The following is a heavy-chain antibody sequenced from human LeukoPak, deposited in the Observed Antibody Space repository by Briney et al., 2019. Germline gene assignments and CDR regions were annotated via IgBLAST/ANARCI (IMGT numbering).Heavy chain of an antibody. CDR3: ARTVEMATNKDAFDI. Sequence: GGSLRLSCAASGFTFRSYSMNWVRQAPGKGLEWVASISSGGSYRFYADSVKGRFTISRDNAKNSLYLQMSSLRAEDTAVYYCARTVEMATNKDAFDIWGQGTMVTVSS. CDR2: ISSGGSYR. CDR1: GFTFRSYS. J-gene: IGHJ3*02. V-gene: IGHV3-21*01. D-gene: IGHD5-24*01.